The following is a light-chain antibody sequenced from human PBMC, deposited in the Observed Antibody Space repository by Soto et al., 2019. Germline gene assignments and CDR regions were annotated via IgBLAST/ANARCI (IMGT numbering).Light chain of an antibody. CDR2: GAS. J-gene: IGKJ5*01. CDR3: QQYKNWPL. Sequence: EIVLTQSPATVSLSTGDRATLXXRASQSVSSNLAWYQQKPGQAPRVLLYGASTRATGIPVRFSGSGFGTEFTLTINSLQSEDFAVYYCQQYKNWPLFGQGTRLEIK. V-gene: IGKV3-15*01. CDR1: QSVSSN.